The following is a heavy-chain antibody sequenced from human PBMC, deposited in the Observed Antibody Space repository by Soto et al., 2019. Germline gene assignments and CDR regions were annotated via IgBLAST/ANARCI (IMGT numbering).Heavy chain of an antibody. J-gene: IGHJ5*01. CDR1: GGSVRAPDW. CDR2: VHISGHS. D-gene: IGHD1-1*01. V-gene: IGHV4-4*02. Sequence: SGTLSLTFTLSGGSVRAPDWWNWVRQSPDKGLEWIAEVHISGHSNYNPSLRSRDSVSIDSSKNQFYLNLNSVTAADTAIYYCARVRQGCSANNCYFDPWGQGTQVTVSS. CDR3: ARVRQGCSANNCYFDP.